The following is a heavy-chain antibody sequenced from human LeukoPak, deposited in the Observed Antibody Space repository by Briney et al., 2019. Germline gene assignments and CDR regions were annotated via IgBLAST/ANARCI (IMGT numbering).Heavy chain of an antibody. V-gene: IGHV3-49*04. J-gene: IGHJ6*02. CDR1: GFTFGDYA. CDR2: IRSKAYGGTT. Sequence: GGSLILSCTASGFTFGDYAMSWVRQAPGKGLEWVGFIRSKAYGGTTEYAASVKGRFTISRDDSKSIAYLQMNSLKTEDTAVYCCTRDDYIVVVPAATLGYGMDVWGQGTTVTVSS. CDR3: TRDDYIVVVPAATLGYGMDV. D-gene: IGHD2-2*01.